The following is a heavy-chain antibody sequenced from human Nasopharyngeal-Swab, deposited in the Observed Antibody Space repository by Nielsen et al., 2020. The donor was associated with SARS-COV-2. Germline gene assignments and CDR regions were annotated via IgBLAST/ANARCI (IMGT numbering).Heavy chain of an antibody. CDR3: ARAFGGGYYYGMDV. Sequence: GESLKISCAVSGFTFSSYAMHWVRQAPGKGLEWVAVISYDGSNKYYADSVKGRFTISRDNSKNTLYLQMNSLRAEDTAVYYCARAFGGGYYYGMDVWGQGTTVTVSS. V-gene: IGHV3-30*04. J-gene: IGHJ6*02. D-gene: IGHD3-16*01. CDR1: GFTFSSYA. CDR2: ISYDGSNK.